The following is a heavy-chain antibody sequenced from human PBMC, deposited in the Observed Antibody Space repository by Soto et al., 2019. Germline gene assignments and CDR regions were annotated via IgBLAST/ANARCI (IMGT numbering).Heavy chain of an antibody. D-gene: IGHD3-16*01. CDR1: GFSVSNNH. CDR3: AGRLTTAASLDY. CDR2: IHGGGST. J-gene: IGHJ4*02. V-gene: IGHV3-53*01. Sequence: VQLVESGGGLIQPGGSLRLSCAASGFSVSNNHMTWVRQAAGKGLELVSFIHGGGSTSYADSVKGRFSISRDNSKNTLYLQMVSLRGEDTAKYYCAGRLTTAASLDYWGQGTLVTVSS.